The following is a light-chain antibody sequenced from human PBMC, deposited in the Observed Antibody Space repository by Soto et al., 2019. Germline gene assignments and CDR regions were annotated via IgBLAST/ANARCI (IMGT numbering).Light chain of an antibody. CDR1: QSVGSN. CDR3: QQYNNWPPDRT. CDR2: GAS. J-gene: IGKJ1*01. V-gene: IGKV3-15*01. Sequence: EIVMTQSPATLSVSPGERATLSCRASQSVGSNFSWYQQKPGQAPRLLIYGASTRATGIPARFSGSGSGTEFTLTISSLQSEDFAIYFCQQYNNWPPDRTFGQGTKVEIK.